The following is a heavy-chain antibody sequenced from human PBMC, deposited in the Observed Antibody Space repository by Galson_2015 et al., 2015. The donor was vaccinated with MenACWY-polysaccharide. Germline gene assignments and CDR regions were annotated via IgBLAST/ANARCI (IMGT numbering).Heavy chain of an antibody. D-gene: IGHD1-26*01. Sequence: ETLSLTCTVSGDSVTNLNYYWIWLRQPPGKRPEWIGYMSYSGRGNQNPSLKSRISISMDTSKNQFSLRLTSVTAADTAMYYCAREHTHSVSVGLFDPWGQGTLVTVSS. V-gene: IGHV4-61*01. J-gene: IGHJ5*02. CDR2: MSYSGRG. CDR1: GDSVTNLNYY. CDR3: AREHTHSVSVGLFDP.